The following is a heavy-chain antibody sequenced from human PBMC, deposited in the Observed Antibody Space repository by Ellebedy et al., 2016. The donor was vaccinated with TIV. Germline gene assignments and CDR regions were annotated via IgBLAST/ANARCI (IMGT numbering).Heavy chain of an antibody. CDR3: ARFGSSSYYFDY. D-gene: IGHD6-6*01. V-gene: IGHV4-30-4*01. CDR1: GGSISSGDYY. J-gene: IGHJ4*02. Sequence: MPSETLSLTCTVSGGSISSGDYYWSWIRQPPGKGLEWIGYIYYSGSTYYNPSLKSRVTISVDTSKNQFSLKLSSVTAADTAVYYCARFGSSSYYFDYWGQGTLVTVSS. CDR2: IYYSGST.